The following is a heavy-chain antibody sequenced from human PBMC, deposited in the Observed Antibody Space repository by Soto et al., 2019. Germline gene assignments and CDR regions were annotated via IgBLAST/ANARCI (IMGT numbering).Heavy chain of an antibody. CDR2: ISSSGSTI. J-gene: IGHJ4*02. V-gene: IGHV3-48*03. CDR1: GFTFSSYE. D-gene: IGHD3-16*01. CDR3: ARGGEGLLFDY. Sequence: RGSLRLSCAASGFTFSSYEMNWVRQAPGKGLEWVSYISSSGSTIYYADSVKGRFTISRDNAKNSLYLQMNSLRAEDTAVYYCARGGEGLLFDYWGQGTLVTVSS.